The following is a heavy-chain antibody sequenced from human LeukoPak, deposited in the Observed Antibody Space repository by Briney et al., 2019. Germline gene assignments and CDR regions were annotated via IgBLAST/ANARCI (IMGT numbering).Heavy chain of an antibody. CDR1: GGSISSSNW. D-gene: IGHD4-17*01. J-gene: IGHJ3*02. CDR3: ARDIYGDWSFGDAFDI. CDR2: IYHSGST. Sequence: SGTLSLTCAVSGGSISSSNWWSWVRQPPGQGLEWIGEIYHSGSTNYNPSLKSRVTISVDKSKNQFSLKLSSVTAADTAVYYCARDIYGDWSFGDAFDIWGQGTMVTVSS. V-gene: IGHV4-4*02.